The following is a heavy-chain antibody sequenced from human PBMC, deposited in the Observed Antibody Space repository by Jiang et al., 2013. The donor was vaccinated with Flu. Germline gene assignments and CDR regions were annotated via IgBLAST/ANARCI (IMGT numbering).Heavy chain of an antibody. Sequence: GSGLVKPSEALSLTCTVSGGSISGYYWSWIRQSPGKGLEWIGYVYYSGSTNYNPSLKSRVTISVDTSKNQFSLKLSSVTAADTAVYYCARTVVFVRGAIYYYAMDVWAQGTTVTVSS. CDR3: ARTVVFVRGAIYYYAMDV. D-gene: IGHD3-10*01. CDR1: GGSISGYY. CDR2: VYYSGST. V-gene: IGHV4-59*08. J-gene: IGHJ6*02.